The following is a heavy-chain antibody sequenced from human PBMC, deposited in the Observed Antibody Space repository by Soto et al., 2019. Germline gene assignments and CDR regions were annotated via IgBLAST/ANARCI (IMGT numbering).Heavy chain of an antibody. CDR3: ASSRGECDA. J-gene: IGHJ5*02. V-gene: IGHV4-34*01. Sequence: PSESMSLTCAVYGASLSYTYCNWLRQPPGTGLEWIGEINHSGNTNYNPSLTSRGTISINTSQSQMSLHLRSVSAADTAVYYCASSRGECDACGQRTPVTVSS. CDR1: GASLSYTY. CDR2: INHSGNT. D-gene: IGHD6-13*01.